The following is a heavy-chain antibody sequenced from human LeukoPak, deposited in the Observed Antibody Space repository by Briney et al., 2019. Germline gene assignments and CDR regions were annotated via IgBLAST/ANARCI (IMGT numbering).Heavy chain of an antibody. CDR1: GFTFSSYG. J-gene: IGHJ3*02. D-gene: IGHD5-12*01. V-gene: IGHV3-30*02. CDR3: AKGMWQRDAFDI. Sequence: GGSLRLSCAASGFTFSSYGMHWVRRAPGKGLEWVAFIRYDGSNKYYADSVKGRFTIPRDNSKNTLYLQMNSLRAEDTAVYYCAKGMWQRDAFDIWGQGTMVTVSS. CDR2: IRYDGSNK.